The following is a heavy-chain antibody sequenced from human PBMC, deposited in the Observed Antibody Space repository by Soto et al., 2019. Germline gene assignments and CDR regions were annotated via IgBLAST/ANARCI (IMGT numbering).Heavy chain of an antibody. CDR1: GFTFSDYY. D-gene: IGHD6-13*01. CDR3: AMSIAAAGRNWYFDL. CDR2: ISSSSSYT. J-gene: IGHJ2*01. V-gene: IGHV3-11*06. Sequence: QVQLVESGGGLVKPGGSLRLSCAASGFTFSDYYMSWSRQAPGKGLEWVSYISSSSSYTNYADSVKGRFTISRDNAKNSLYLQMNSLRAEDTAVYYCAMSIAAAGRNWYFDLWGRGTLVTVSS.